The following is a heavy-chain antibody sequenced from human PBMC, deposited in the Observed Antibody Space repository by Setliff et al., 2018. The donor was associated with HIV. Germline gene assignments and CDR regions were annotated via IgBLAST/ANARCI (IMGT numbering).Heavy chain of an antibody. J-gene: IGHJ6*02. Sequence: GGSLRLSCKASGFPFGDYAMSWVRQAPGKGLEWVGFIRSKAYGGTTEYAASVKGRFTISRDDSKSLAYLQMNSLKTEDTAVYYCTAMGVEVVSYYYGMDVWGQGTTVTVSS. D-gene: IGHD2-2*01. V-gene: IGHV3-49*04. CDR2: IRSKAYGGTT. CDR1: GFPFGDYA. CDR3: TAMGVEVVSYYYGMDV.